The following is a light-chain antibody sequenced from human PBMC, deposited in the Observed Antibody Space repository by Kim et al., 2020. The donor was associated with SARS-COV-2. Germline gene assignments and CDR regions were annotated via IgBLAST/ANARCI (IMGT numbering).Light chain of an antibody. CDR1: ISNSGAGYD. CDR2: GNS. CDR3: QSYDSSLSGSV. V-gene: IGLV1-40*01. Sequence: QRVTISCTGGISNSGAGYDVHWYQQLPGTAPKFLIYGNSNRPSGVPDRFSGSKSGTSASLAITGLQAEDEADYYCQSYDSSLSGSVFGGGTQLTVL. J-gene: IGLJ2*01.